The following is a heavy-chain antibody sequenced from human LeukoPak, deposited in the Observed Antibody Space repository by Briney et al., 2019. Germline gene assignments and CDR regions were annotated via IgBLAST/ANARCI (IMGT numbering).Heavy chain of an antibody. Sequence: PGGPLTLSSAASGFTFSDYWMTWVRHPPGKGLEWVAQINQDGSKEYYMDSVKARFTISRDNAKNSVFLQMNSLRAEDTAVYYCVRDGGVSGYDLLDYWGQGTLVTVSS. CDR2: INQDGSKE. V-gene: IGHV3-7*01. D-gene: IGHD5-12*01. CDR1: GFTFSDYW. CDR3: VRDGGVSGYDLLDY. J-gene: IGHJ4*02.